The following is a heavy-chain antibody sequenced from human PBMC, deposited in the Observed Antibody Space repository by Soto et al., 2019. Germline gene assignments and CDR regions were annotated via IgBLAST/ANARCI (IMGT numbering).Heavy chain of an antibody. J-gene: IGHJ4*02. V-gene: IGHV1-18*01. CDR2: LNTYNGNT. D-gene: IGHD1-20*01. CDR3: ARGITHPTPXDY. Sequence: GASVKVSCKASGYAFNNYGISWVRQAPGQGLEWMGWLNTYNGNTNYAQKFQGRVTITRDTSASTAYMELSSLRSEDTAVYYCARGITHPTPXDYWGQGTLVTVSS. CDR1: GYAFNNYG.